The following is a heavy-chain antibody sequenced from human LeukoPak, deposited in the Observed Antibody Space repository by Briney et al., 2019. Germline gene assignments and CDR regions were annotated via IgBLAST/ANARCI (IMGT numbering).Heavy chain of an antibody. CDR2: ISYDGSNK. CDR3: ANDVVRGVIITLFDY. CDR1: GFTLSSYA. Sequence: PGGSLRLSCAASGFTLSSYAMHWVRQAPGKGLEWVAVISYDGSNKYYADSVKGRFTISRDNSKNTVYLQMNSLRAEDTAVYYCANDVVRGVIITLFDYWGQGTLVTVSS. J-gene: IGHJ4*02. V-gene: IGHV3-30-3*02. D-gene: IGHD3-10*01.